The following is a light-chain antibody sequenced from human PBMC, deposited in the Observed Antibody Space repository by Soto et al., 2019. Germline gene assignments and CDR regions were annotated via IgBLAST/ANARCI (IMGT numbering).Light chain of an antibody. CDR1: QRFSSN. CDR2: GAS. J-gene: IGKJ5*01. Sequence: EIVMTPSPATLSVSPGERATLSCRASQRFSSNLAWYQQKPGQAPGLLIYGASTRATAIPARFSGSGSGTEFTLTISSLQSEDFAVYYCQQYNKWPPITFGQGTRLEIK. V-gene: IGKV3-15*01. CDR3: QQYNKWPPIT.